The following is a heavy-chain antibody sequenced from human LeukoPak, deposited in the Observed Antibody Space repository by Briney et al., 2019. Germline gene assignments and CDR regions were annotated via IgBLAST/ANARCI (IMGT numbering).Heavy chain of an antibody. CDR2: MNPNSGGT. CDR1: GYTFTDYY. J-gene: IGHJ4*02. V-gene: IGHV1-2*02. D-gene: IGHD3-10*01. CDR3: ASYGSGSYLEYYFDY. Sequence: ASVKVSCKASGYTFTDYYIHWVRQAPGQGLEWMAWMNPNSGGTSYAQKFQGRVTMTRDTSISTAYMELSRLRSDDTAVYYCASYGSGSYLEYYFDYWGQGTLVTVSS.